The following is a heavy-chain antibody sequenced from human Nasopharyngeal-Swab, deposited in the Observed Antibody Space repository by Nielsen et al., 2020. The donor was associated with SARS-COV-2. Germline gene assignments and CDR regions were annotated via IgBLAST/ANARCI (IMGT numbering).Heavy chain of an antibody. CDR3: ARDRRDSSGTHNWFDP. J-gene: IGHJ5*02. CDR2: ISAYNGNT. D-gene: IGHD6-19*01. Sequence: ASVKVSCKASGYTFTSYGISWVRQAPGQGLEWMGWISAYNGNTNYAQELQGRVTMTTDTSTSTAYMELRSLRSDDTAVYYCARDRRDSSGTHNWFDPWGQGTLVTVSS. CDR1: GYTFTSYG. V-gene: IGHV1-18*01.